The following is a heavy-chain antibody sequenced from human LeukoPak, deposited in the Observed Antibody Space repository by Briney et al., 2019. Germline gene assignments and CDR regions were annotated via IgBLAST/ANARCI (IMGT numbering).Heavy chain of an antibody. CDR3: ARADSGSYYQAHWFDP. Sequence: PSETLSLTCTVSGGSISSSSYYWGWIRQPPGKGLEWIGSIYYSGSTYYNPSLKSRVTISVDTSKNQFSLKLSSVTAADTAVYYCARADSGSYYQAHWFDPWGQGTLVTVSS. D-gene: IGHD1-26*01. J-gene: IGHJ5*02. V-gene: IGHV4-39*01. CDR1: GGSISSSSYY. CDR2: IYYSGST.